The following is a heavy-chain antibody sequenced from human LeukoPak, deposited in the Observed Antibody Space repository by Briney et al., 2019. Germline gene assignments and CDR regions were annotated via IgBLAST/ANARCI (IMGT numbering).Heavy chain of an antibody. Sequence: PGGSLRLSCAASGFTFSNAWMSWVRQAPGKGLEWVGRIKSKTDGGTTDYAAPVKGRFTISRDDSKNTLYLLMNSLKTEDTAVYYCTTDPLIAVAGGVDYWGQGALVTVSS. CDR3: TTDPLIAVAGGVDY. CDR1: GFTFSNAW. CDR2: IKSKTDGGTT. J-gene: IGHJ4*02. D-gene: IGHD6-19*01. V-gene: IGHV3-15*01.